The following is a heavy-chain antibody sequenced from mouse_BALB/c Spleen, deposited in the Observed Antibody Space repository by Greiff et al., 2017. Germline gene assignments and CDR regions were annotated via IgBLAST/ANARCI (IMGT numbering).Heavy chain of an antibody. CDR2: IRSKSNNYAT. CDR3: VRDYDGAMDY. V-gene: IGHV10-3*03. CDR1: GFTFNTYA. D-gene: IGHD2-12*01. J-gene: IGHJ4*01. Sequence: EVQRVESGGGLVQPKGSLKLSCAASGFTFNTYAMHWVCQAPGKGLEWVARIRSKSNNYATYYADSVKDRFTISRDDSQSMLYLQMNNLKTEDTAMYYCVRDYDGAMDYWGQGTSVTVSS.